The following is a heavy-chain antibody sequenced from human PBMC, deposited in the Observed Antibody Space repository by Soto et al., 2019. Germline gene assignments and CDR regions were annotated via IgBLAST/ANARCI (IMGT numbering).Heavy chain of an antibody. CDR2: IKQDGSEK. CDR1: GFTLSTYW. J-gene: IGHJ6*03. V-gene: IGHV3-7*01. CDR3: ARVFTWSYYYVDV. Sequence: GGSLRLSCAASGFTLSTYWMTWVRQAPGKGLEWVANIKQDGSEKYYVDSVKGRFTISRDIAKNSVHLQMNSLRAEDTAVYYCARVFTWSYYYVDVWGKGTTVTVSS. D-gene: IGHD2-15*01.